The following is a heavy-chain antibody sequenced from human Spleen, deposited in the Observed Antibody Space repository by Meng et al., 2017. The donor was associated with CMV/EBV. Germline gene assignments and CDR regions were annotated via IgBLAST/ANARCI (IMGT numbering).Heavy chain of an antibody. Sequence: SLKISCAASGFTFDDYAMHWVRQAPGKGLEWVSGISWNSGSIGYADSVKGRFTISRDNAKNSLYLQMNSLRAEDTALYYCARYTAMVNFDYWGQGTLVTVSS. CDR3: ARYTAMVNFDY. V-gene: IGHV3-9*01. J-gene: IGHJ4*02. CDR2: ISWNSGSI. CDR1: GFTFDDYA. D-gene: IGHD5-18*01.